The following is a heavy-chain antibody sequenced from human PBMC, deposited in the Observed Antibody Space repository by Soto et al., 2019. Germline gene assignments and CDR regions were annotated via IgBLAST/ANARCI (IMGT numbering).Heavy chain of an antibody. V-gene: IGHV4-4*07. Sequence: SETLSLTCTVSGGSISSYYWSWIRQPAGKGLEWIGRIYTSGSTNYNPSLKSRVTMSVDTSKNQFSLKLSSVTAADTAVYDCARDSLIVVVPAAIGGWFDHWGQGPLV. D-gene: IGHD2-2*01. CDR2: IYTSGST. CDR1: GGSISSYY. J-gene: IGHJ5*02. CDR3: ARDSLIVVVPAAIGGWFDH.